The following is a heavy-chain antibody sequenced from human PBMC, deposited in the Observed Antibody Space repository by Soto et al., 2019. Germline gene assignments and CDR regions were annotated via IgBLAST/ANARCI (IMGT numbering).Heavy chain of an antibody. CDR3: VKGGWLDF. J-gene: IGHJ5*01. Sequence: EVQLLESGGGLVQPGGSLRLSCAASGFSFSTFEMSWVRRAPGRGLEWVSFISDDGSRTYYADAVKGRFTISRDNSKHTLYLQMNSLTAEDTAVYACVKGGWLDFWGQGTLVTVSS. V-gene: IGHV3-23*01. D-gene: IGHD3-16*01. CDR2: ISDDGSRT. CDR1: GFSFSTFE.